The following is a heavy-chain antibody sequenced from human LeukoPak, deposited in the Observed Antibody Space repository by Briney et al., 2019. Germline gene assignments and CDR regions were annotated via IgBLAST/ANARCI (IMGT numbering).Heavy chain of an antibody. CDR1: GGTFSSYA. D-gene: IGHD3-22*01. CDR3: ATLRGYYYDSSGYYPPFDY. V-gene: IGHV1-69*04. Sequence: ASVKVSCKASGGTFSSYAISWVRQAPGQGLEWMGRIIPILGIANYAQKFQGRVTITADKSTSTAYMELSSLRSEDTAVYYCATLRGYYYDSSGYYPPFDYWGQGTLVTVSS. J-gene: IGHJ4*02. CDR2: IIPILGIA.